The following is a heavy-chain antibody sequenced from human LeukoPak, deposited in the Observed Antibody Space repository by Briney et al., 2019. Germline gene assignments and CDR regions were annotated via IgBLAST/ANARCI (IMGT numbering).Heavy chain of an antibody. V-gene: IGHV3-30*02. Sequence: PGGSLRLSCAASGFTFSTYAMHWVRQAPGKGLEWAAFIWPDGSKKYYADSVKGRFAISRENSKSTVYLQMNDLRPEDTALYFCAKISSSAESNFDYWGQGTLLTVSS. CDR3: AKISSSAESNFDY. D-gene: IGHD6-25*01. J-gene: IGHJ4*02. CDR1: GFTFSTYA. CDR2: IWPDGSKK.